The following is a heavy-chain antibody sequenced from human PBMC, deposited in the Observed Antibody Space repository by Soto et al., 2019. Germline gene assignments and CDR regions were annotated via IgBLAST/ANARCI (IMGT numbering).Heavy chain of an antibody. Sequence: GGSLRLSCAASGFTFSSYGMHWVRQAPGKGLEWVAVIWYDGSNKYYADSVKGRFTISRDNSKNTLYLQMNSLRAEDTAVYYCARDQDDILTGYALDYWGQGTLVTVSS. CDR2: IWYDGSNK. D-gene: IGHD3-9*01. V-gene: IGHV3-33*01. CDR1: GFTFSSYG. CDR3: ARDQDDILTGYALDY. J-gene: IGHJ4*02.